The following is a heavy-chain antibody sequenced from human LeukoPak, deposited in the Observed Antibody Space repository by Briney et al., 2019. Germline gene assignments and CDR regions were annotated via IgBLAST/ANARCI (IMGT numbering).Heavy chain of an antibody. J-gene: IGHJ4*02. CDR3: ARDAQIAVAGTETPFDY. CDR2: IIPILGIA. CDR1: GYTFTSYG. Sequence: ASVKVSCKASGYTFTSYGISWVRQAPGQGLEWMGRIIPILGIANYAQKFQGRVTITADKSTSTAYMELSSLRSEDTAVYYCARDAQIAVAGTETPFDYWGQGTLVTVSS. D-gene: IGHD6-19*01. V-gene: IGHV1-69*04.